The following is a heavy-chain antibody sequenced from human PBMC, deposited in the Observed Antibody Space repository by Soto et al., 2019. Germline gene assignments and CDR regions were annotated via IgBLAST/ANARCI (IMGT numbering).Heavy chain of an antibody. CDR2: ISAYNGNT. V-gene: IGHV1-18*01. J-gene: IGHJ4*02. CDR1: GYTFTSYG. Sequence: ASVKVSCKASGYTFTSYGISWVRQAPGQGLEWMGWISAYNGNTNYAQKLQGRVTMTTDTSTSTAYMELRSLRSDDTAVYYCARDPSLGYCTNGVCPLFAYWAQGSLVPVSS. CDR3: ARDPSLGYCTNGVCPLFAY. D-gene: IGHD2-8*01.